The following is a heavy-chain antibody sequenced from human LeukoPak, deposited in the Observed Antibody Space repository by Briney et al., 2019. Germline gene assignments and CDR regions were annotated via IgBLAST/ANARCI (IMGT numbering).Heavy chain of an antibody. CDR1: GGSIGSYY. J-gene: IGHJ6*03. V-gene: IGHV4-59*01. Sequence: SETLSLTCTVSGGSIGSYYWSWIRQPPGKGLEWIGYIYYSGSTNYNPSLKSRVTISVDTSKNQFSLKLSSVTAADTAVYYCARETSQKGAHYMDVWGKGTTVTVSS. D-gene: IGHD3-16*01. CDR2: IYYSGST. CDR3: ARETSQKGAHYMDV.